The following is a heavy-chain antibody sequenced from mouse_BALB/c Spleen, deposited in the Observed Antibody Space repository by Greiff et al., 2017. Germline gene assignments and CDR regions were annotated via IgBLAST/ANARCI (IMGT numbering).Heavy chain of an antibody. D-gene: IGHD2-14*01. CDR1: GYSITSDYA. CDR3: ARRRYEGYAMDY. V-gene: IGHV3-2*02. Sequence: EVKLVESGPGLVKPSQSLSLTCTVTGYSITSDYAWNWIRQFPGNKLEWMGYISYSGSTSYNPSLKSRISITRDTSKNQFFLQLNSVTTEDTATYYCARRRYEGYAMDYWGQGTSVTVSS. J-gene: IGHJ4*01. CDR2: ISYSGST.